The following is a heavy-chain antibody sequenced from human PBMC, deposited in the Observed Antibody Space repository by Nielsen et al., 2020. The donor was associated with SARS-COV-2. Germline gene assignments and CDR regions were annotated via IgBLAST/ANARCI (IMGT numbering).Heavy chain of an antibody. D-gene: IGHD6-13*01. CDR2: INPNSGGT. V-gene: IGHV1-2*06. CDR1: GYTFTSYG. CDR3: ARDGSSSPGP. Sequence: ASVKVSCKASGYTFTSYGISWVRQAPGQGLEWMGRINPNSGGTNYAQKFQGRVTMTRDTSISTAYMELSRLRSDDTAVYYCARDGSSSPGPWGQGTLVTVSS. J-gene: IGHJ4*02.